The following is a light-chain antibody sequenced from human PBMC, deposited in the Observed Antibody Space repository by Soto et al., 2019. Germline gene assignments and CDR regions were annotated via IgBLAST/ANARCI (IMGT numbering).Light chain of an antibody. CDR2: GAS. J-gene: IGKJ5*01. CDR3: QHYNNWPPIT. Sequence: EIVMTQSPATLSVSPGERATLSCRARQSVSSNLAWYQQKPGQAPRLLIYGASTRATGIPARFSGSGSGTEFTLTISSLQSEDFAVYYCQHYNNWPPITFGQGTRLEI. V-gene: IGKV3-15*01. CDR1: QSVSSN.